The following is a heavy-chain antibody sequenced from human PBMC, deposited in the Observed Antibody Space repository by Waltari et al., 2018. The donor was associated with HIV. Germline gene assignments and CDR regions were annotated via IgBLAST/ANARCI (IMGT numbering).Heavy chain of an antibody. V-gene: IGHV3-33*01. CDR1: GFTFTTYG. CDR2: IWHDGSKT. D-gene: IGHD1-26*01. CDR3: ARQVGAALFDY. Sequence: QVQLVASGGGVVQPGRSLSLPWEASGFTFTTYGMHWVRQAPGKGLEWVALIWHDGSKTYYADSLKGRFTISRDNSKNTLYLQMNSLRGEDTAVYYCARQVGAALFDYWGQGALVTVSS. J-gene: IGHJ4*02.